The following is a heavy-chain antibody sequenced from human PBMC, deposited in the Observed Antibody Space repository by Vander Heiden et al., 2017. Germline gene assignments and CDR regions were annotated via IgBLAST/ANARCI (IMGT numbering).Heavy chain of an antibody. Sequence: QLQLQESGPGLVKPSGTLSLTCTVSGGSISSSSYYWGWIRQPPGKGLEWIGSIYYSGSTYYNPSLKSRVTISVDTSKNQFSLKLSSVTAADTAVYYCARTEESYYYYGMDVWGQGTTVTVSS. CDR1: GGSISSSSYY. CDR3: ARTEESYYYYGMDV. V-gene: IGHV4-39*01. CDR2: IYYSGST. D-gene: IGHD3-10*01. J-gene: IGHJ6*02.